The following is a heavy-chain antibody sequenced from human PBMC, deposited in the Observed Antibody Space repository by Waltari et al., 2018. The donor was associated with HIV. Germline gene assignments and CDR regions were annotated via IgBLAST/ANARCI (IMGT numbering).Heavy chain of an antibody. CDR3: ARAIISYYGGNMMGYYFDY. V-gene: IGHV4-59*01. CDR1: GGSIRSYY. CDR2: IYYSGRT. J-gene: IGHJ4*02. D-gene: IGHD4-17*01. Sequence: QVQLQESGPGLVKPSETLSLTCTVSGGSIRSYYWSWIRQPPGKGLEWIWYIYYSGRTNYNPSRKGRVTISVDTSKNQFSLKLCSVTAADTAVYYCARAIISYYGGNMMGYYFDYWGQGTLVTVSS.